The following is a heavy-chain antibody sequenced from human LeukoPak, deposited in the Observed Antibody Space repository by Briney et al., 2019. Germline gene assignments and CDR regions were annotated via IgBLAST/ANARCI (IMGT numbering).Heavy chain of an antibody. CDR3: ASLAYCGGDCTWDWFDP. D-gene: IGHD2-21*02. J-gene: IGHJ5*02. V-gene: IGHV4-34*01. CDR2: IYHSGST. Sequence: SETLSLTCAVYGGSFSGYYWSWIRQPPGKGLEWIGEIYHSGSTNYNPSLKSRVTISVDTSKNQFSLKLSSVTAADTAVYYCASLAYCGGDCTWDWFDPWGQGTLVTVSS. CDR1: GGSFSGYY.